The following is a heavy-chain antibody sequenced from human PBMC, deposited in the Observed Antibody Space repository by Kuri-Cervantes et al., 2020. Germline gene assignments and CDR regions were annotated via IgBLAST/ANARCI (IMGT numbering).Heavy chain of an antibody. CDR3: ARALYSGYNYVRDAFAV. J-gene: IGHJ3*01. V-gene: IGHV3-9*01. CDR1: GFPFVEYA. Sequence: GGSLRLSCAASGFPFVEYAMHWVRQAPGKGLEWVAGISWNINIVGYVDSVKGRFTISRNNAKNALYLQMNDLKPEDTALYYCARALYSGYNYVRDAFAVWGQGTKVTVSS. CDR2: ISWNINIV. D-gene: IGHD5-12*01.